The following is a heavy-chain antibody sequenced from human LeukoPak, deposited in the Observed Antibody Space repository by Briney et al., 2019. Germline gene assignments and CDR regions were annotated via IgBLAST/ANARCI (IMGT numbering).Heavy chain of an antibody. CDR3: AKDTAYCGGDCYWGYFDY. J-gene: IGHJ4*02. Sequence: GGSLRLSCAASGFTFRSYVMNWVRQAPGKGLEWVSAISGSGGSTYYADSVKGRFTISRDNSKNTLYLQMNSLRAEDTAVYYCAKDTAYCGGDCYWGYFDYWGQGTLVTVSS. D-gene: IGHD2-21*02. CDR1: GFTFRSYV. V-gene: IGHV3-23*01. CDR2: ISGSGGST.